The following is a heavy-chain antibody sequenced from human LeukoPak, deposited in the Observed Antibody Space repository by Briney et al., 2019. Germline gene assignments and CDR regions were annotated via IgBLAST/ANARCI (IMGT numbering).Heavy chain of an antibody. D-gene: IGHD2-2*01. CDR1: GGTFSSYA. CDR2: IIPILGTA. V-gene: IGHV1-69*13. J-gene: IGHJ4*02. Sequence: SVKVSCKASGGTFSSYAISWVRQAPGQGLEWMGGIIPILGTANYAQKFQGRVTITADESTSTAYMELSSLRSEDTAVYYCARDCTGYCSSTSCYEACYFDYWGQGTLVTVSS. CDR3: ARDCTGYCSSTSCYEACYFDY.